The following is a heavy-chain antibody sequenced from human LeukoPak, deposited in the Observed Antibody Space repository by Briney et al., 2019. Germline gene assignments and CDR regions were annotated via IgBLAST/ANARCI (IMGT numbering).Heavy chain of an antibody. D-gene: IGHD2-15*01. CDR2: IYNSGST. CDR1: GGSISSYY. CDR3: ARAQYCSGGSCHNDY. J-gene: IGHJ4*02. Sequence: SETLSLTCTVSGGSISSYYWSWIRQPAGKGLEWIGHIYNSGSTNYNPSLKGRVTMSVATSKSQFSLKLSSVTAADTAVYYCARAQYCSGGSCHNDYWGQGTLVTVSS. V-gene: IGHV4-4*07.